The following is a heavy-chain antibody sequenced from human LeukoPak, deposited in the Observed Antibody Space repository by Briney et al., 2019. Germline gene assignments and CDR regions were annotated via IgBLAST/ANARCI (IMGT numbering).Heavy chain of an antibody. CDR2: ISVIGGRT. J-gene: IGHJ4*02. Sequence: GGSLRLSWAASGFTFGTYGMSWVRQAPGKGLEWVSFISVIGGRTYYADSVKGRFTISRDNSKNTLYLQMNSLRAEDTAVYYCARDLSGVAGYTYGRGIDYWGQGTLVTVSS. V-gene: IGHV3-23*01. CDR1: GFTFGTYG. CDR3: ARDLSGVAGYTYGRGIDY. D-gene: IGHD5-18*01.